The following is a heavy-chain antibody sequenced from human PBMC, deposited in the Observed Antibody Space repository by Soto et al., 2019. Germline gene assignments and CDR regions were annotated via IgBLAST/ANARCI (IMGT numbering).Heavy chain of an antibody. CDR2: ISSSSSTI. V-gene: IGHV3-48*02. D-gene: IGHD3-22*01. CDR1: GFTFSSYS. Sequence: GGSLRLSCAASGFTFSSYSMNWVRQAPGKGLEWVSYISSSSSTIYYADSVKGRFTISRDNAKNSLYLQMNSLRDEDTAVYYCARDLGPYYDSSGYPAYWGQGTLVTSPQ. J-gene: IGHJ4*02. CDR3: ARDLGPYYDSSGYPAY.